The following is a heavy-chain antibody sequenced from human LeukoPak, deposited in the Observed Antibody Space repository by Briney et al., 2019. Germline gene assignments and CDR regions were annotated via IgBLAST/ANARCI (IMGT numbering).Heavy chain of an antibody. CDR1: GFTFNLYA. CDR3: AKSVEHSNYRKFHD. Sequence: GGSLRLSCAASGFTFNLYAMHWVRRAPGKGLEWGSGISGGGGGTYYADSVKGRFTISRANSKNTLYLQMKSLRVDDTAVYYCAKSVEHSNYRKFHDWGQGTLVTVSS. J-gene: IGHJ4*02. CDR2: ISGGGGGT. D-gene: IGHD4-11*01. V-gene: IGHV3-23*01.